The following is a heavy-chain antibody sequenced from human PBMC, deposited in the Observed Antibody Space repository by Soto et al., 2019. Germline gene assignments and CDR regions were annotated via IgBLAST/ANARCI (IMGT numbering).Heavy chain of an antibody. J-gene: IGHJ3*02. CDR2: ISAYNGNT. CDR3: ARGDDSSGYYSTRWFDI. D-gene: IGHD3-22*01. CDR1: GYTFTSYG. V-gene: IGHV1-18*01. Sequence: ASVKVSCKASGYTFTSYGISWVRQAPGQGLEWMGWISAYNGNTNYAQKLQGRVTMTTDTSTSTAYMELRSLRSDDTAVYYCARGDDSSGYYSTRWFDIWGQGTMVTVSS.